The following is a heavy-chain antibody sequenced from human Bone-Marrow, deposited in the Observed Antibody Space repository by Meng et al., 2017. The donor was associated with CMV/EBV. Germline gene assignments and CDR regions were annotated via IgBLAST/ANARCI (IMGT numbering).Heavy chain of an antibody. V-gene: IGHV3-48*04. D-gene: IGHD3-22*01. CDR2: ISSSSSTI. J-gene: IGHJ4*02. CDR1: GFTFSSYS. Sequence: GSLRLSCAASGFTFSSYSMNWVRQAPGKGLEWVSYISSSSSTIYYADSVKGRFTISRDNAKNSLYLQMNSLRAEDTAVYYCALGLLAYYYDSSGYDYWGQGTLVTVSS. CDR3: ALGLLAYYYDSSGYDY.